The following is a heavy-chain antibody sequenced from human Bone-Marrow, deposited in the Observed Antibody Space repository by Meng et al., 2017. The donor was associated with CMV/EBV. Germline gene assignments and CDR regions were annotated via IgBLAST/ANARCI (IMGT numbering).Heavy chain of an antibody. CDR2: INTRNGST. CDR3: ARGHFDP. J-gene: IGHJ5*02. Sequence: ASVKVSCKASGYTFTNYYIHWVRQARGQGLEWMGVINTRNGSTDYEQKFRGRVTMTRDTSTKTVYMELTSLRSVDTAVYYCARGHFDPWGQGTLVNGAS. CDR1: GYTFTNYY. V-gene: IGHV1-46*01.